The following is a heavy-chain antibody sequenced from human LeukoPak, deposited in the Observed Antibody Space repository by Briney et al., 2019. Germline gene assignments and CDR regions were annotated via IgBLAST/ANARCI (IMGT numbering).Heavy chain of an antibody. V-gene: IGHV1-46*01. CDR2: INPSGGST. CDR3: AMSDTYYDILTGYSMEINDY. D-gene: IGHD3-9*01. Sequence: ASVKVSCEASGYTFTSYYMHWVRQAPGQGLEWMGIINPSGGSTSYAQKFQGRVTMTRDTSTSTVYMELSSLRSEDTAVYYCAMSDTYYDILTGYSMEINDYWGQGTLVTVSS. J-gene: IGHJ4*02. CDR1: GYTFTSYY.